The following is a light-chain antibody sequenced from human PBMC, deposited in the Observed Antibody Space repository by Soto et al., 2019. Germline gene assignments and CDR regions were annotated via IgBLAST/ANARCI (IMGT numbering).Light chain of an antibody. Sequence: DIPMTQSPSSLSASVGDRVTITCRASQSISSFLNWYQQKPGKVPKLLIYAASTLQSEVPSRFSGSGSGTDFTLTISSLQPEDFATYYCQQTYITWTFGQGTKVEIK. CDR2: AAS. CDR1: QSISSF. V-gene: IGKV1-39*01. J-gene: IGKJ1*01. CDR3: QQTYITWT.